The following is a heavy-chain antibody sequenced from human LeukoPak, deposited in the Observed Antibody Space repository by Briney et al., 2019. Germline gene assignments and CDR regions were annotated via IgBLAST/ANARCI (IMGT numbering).Heavy chain of an antibody. J-gene: IGHJ4*02. CDR2: ISWNSGSI. CDR1: GFTFDDYA. V-gene: IGHV3-9*03. D-gene: IGHD6-13*01. CDR3: AKDAGKVAAAGRGLDY. Sequence: PGGSLRLSCAASGFTFDDYAMHWVRQAPGKGLEWVSGISWNSGSIGYADSVKGRFTISRDNAKNSLYLQMNSLRAEDMALYYCAKDAGKVAAAGRGLDYWGQGTLVTVSS.